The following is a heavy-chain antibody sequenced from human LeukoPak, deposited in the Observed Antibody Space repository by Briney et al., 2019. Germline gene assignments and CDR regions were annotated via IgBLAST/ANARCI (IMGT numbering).Heavy chain of an antibody. CDR3: ARDPVAGTLGYFDY. D-gene: IGHD6-19*01. Sequence: SETLSLTCAVYGGSFSGYYWSWIRQPPGKGLEWIGEINLSGSTNYNPSLKSRVTISVDTSKNQFSLKLSSVTAADTAVYYCARDPVAGTLGYFDYWGQGTLVTVSS. J-gene: IGHJ4*02. CDR2: INLSGST. V-gene: IGHV4-34*01. CDR1: GGSFSGYY.